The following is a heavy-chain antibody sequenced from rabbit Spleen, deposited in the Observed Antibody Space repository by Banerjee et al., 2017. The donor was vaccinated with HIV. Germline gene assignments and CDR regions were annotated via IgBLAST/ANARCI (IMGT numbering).Heavy chain of an antibody. Sequence: QSLEESGGDLVKPGVSLTLTCTASGFSFSSRYYMCWVRQAPGKGLGWIACIAAGSGDTTYYANWAKGRFTISKTSSTTVTLQMTSLTVADTATYFCARDTGSSFSSYGMDLWGPGTLVTVS. CDR1: GFSFSSRYY. D-gene: IGHD8-1*01. CDR3: ARDTGSSFSSYGMDL. J-gene: IGHJ6*01. CDR2: IAAGSGDTT. V-gene: IGHV1S40*01.